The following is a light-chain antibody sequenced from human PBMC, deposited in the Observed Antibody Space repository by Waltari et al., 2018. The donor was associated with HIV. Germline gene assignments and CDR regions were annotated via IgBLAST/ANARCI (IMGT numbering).Light chain of an antibody. J-gene: IGKJ2*01. V-gene: IGKV2-30*02. CDR2: KVS. Sequence: DVVMTQSPLSLPVTLGQPASISCKSSQSLLHTDGNTYLNWFQQRPCQSPRRLIYKVSNRDSGVPDRFSGSGSGTDFTLRISKVEADDVGIYYCMQGTHPYTFGQGSKLEI. CDR1: QSLLHTDGNTY. CDR3: MQGTHPYT.